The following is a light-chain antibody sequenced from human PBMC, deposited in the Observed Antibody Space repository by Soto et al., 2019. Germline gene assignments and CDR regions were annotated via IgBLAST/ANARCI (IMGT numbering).Light chain of an antibody. Sequence: SYELTQPPSVSVSPGQTASITCSGDKLGNKYACWYQQKPGQSPVLVIYQDTKRPSGIPERFSGSNTGNTATLTLSGTQSMDEGDYYCQAWDSSTEGVFGTGTKPTVL. V-gene: IGLV3-1*01. CDR2: QDT. CDR3: QAWDSSTEGV. CDR1: KLGNKY. J-gene: IGLJ1*01.